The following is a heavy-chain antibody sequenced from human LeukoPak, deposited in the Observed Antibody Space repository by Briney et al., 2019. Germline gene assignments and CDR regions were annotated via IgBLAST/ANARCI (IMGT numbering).Heavy chain of an antibody. CDR2: IYSGGST. CDR3: AISSGSL. D-gene: IGHD3-10*01. Sequence: GKGLEWVSVIYSGGSTYYADSVKGRFTISRDNSKNTLYLQMNSLRAEDTAVYYCAISSGSLWGQGTLVTVSS. J-gene: IGHJ4*02. V-gene: IGHV3-66*01.